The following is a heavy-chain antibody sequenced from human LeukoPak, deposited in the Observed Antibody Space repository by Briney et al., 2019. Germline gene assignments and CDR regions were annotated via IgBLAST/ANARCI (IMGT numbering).Heavy chain of an antibody. V-gene: IGHV3-7*01. J-gene: IGHJ3*02. CDR3: ARVQTTEADAFDI. CDR1: GFIFTIHW. D-gene: IGHD4/OR15-4a*01. CDR2: IKQDGSEK. Sequence: PGGSLRLSCESSGFIFTIHWMSWVRQAPGKGLERVANIKQDGSEKYYVDSVKGRFTISRDNANNSLYLQMNSLRAEDTAVYYCARVQTTEADAFDIWGQGTMVTVSS.